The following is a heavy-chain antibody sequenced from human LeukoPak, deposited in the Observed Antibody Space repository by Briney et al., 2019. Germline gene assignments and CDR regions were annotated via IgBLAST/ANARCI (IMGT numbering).Heavy chain of an antibody. D-gene: IGHD3-16*02. J-gene: IGHJ4*02. CDR1: GLTFSSYW. CDR3: ARVRITFGRVIPLHPYYFDY. Sequence: GGSLRLSCAASGLTFSSYWMHWVRQAPGKGLVWVSRINTDGSSTSYADSVKGRFTISRDNAKNTLYLQMNSLRAEDTAVYYCARVRITFGRVIPLHPYYFDYWGQGTLVTVSS. CDR2: INTDGSST. V-gene: IGHV3-74*01.